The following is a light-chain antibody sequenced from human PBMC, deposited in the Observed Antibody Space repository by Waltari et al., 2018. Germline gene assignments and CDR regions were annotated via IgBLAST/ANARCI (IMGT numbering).Light chain of an antibody. CDR1: RSCLYSSNNKNC. V-gene: IGKV4-1*01. CDR2: WAS. J-gene: IGKJ2*01. Sequence: DIVMTQSPDSLAVSLGEMATINCKSGRSCLYSSNNKNCLAWDQQRPGQPPRLLLYWASTSENGVPDRFSGSGSGTDFTLTISRLQAEDVAVYYCQQYDSSPKTFGQGTKLEIK. CDR3: QQYDSSPKT.